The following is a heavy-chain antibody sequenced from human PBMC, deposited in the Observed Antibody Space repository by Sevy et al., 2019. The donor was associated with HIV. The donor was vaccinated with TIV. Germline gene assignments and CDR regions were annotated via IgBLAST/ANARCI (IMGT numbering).Heavy chain of an antibody. CDR1: GFTFNNFN. V-gene: IGHV3-21*06. D-gene: IGHD1-26*01. CDR3: ARGPPDGSYDYFDS. CDR2: ISGSSNYI. Sequence: GGSLRLSCAASGFTFNNFNMNWVRQALGKGLQWVSSISGSSNYIYYAESLKGRFIISRDNVKDTVFLQMNSLSADDTAVYYCARGPPDGSYDYFDSWGQGTLVTVSS. J-gene: IGHJ4*02.